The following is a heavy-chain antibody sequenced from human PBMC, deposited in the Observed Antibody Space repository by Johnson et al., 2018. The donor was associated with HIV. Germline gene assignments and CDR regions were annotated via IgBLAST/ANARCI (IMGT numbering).Heavy chain of an antibody. V-gene: IGHV3-11*04. Sequence: QVQLVESGGGLVKPGGSLRLSCAASGFTFSDYYMSWIRQAPGKGLEWVSYISSSGSTIYYADSVQCRFTISRDNAKNSLYLQMNSLRADYTAVDYCASPDGWFGEYGAFDIWGQGTMVTVSS. CDR3: ASPDGWFGEYGAFDI. CDR2: ISSSGSTI. D-gene: IGHD3-10*01. J-gene: IGHJ3*02. CDR1: GFTFSDYY.